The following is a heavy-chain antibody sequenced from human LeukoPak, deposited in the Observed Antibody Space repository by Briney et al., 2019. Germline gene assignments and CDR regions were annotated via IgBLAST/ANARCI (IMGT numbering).Heavy chain of an antibody. V-gene: IGHV1-18*01. CDR3: AREIVATITYDF. CDR2: ISAYNGNT. J-gene: IGHJ4*02. Sequence: ASVKVSCKASGYTFTSYGISWVRQAPGQGLEWMGWISAYNGNTNYAQKLQGRVTMTTDTSTITAYMALRSLRSDDTAVYYCAREIVATITYDFWGKGTLVTVSS. CDR1: GYTFTSYG. D-gene: IGHD5-12*01.